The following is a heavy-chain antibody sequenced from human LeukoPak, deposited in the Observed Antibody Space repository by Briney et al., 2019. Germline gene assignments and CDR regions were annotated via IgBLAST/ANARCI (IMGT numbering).Heavy chain of an antibody. CDR1: GGSFCGYY. Sequence: SETLSLTCAVYGGSFCGYYWSWIRPPPGKGLEWIGEINHSGSTNYNPSLKSRVTISVDTSKNQFSLKLSSVTAADTAVYYCARSTMFGGDYWGQGTLVTVSS. V-gene: IGHV4-34*01. CDR3: ARSTMFGGDY. CDR2: INHSGST. J-gene: IGHJ4*02. D-gene: IGHD3-10*02.